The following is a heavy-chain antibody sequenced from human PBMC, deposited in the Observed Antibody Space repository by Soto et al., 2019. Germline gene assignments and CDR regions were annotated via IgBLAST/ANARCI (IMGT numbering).Heavy chain of an antibody. CDR3: ARGTTDAEYFQH. CDR1: GGSFSGYY. CDR2: INHSGST. J-gene: IGHJ1*01. V-gene: IGHV4-34*01. D-gene: IGHD4-17*01. Sequence: QVQLQQWGAGLLKPSETLSLTCAVYGGSFSGYYWSWIRQPPGKGLEWIGEINHSGSTNYNPSLKSRVTISVDTSKNQFSLKLSSVTAADTVVYYCARGTTDAEYFQHWGQGTLVTVSS.